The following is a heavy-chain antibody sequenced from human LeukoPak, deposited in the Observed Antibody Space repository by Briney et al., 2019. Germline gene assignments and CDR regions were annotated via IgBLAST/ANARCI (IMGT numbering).Heavy chain of an antibody. D-gene: IGHD2-8*01. V-gene: IGHV3-66*01. Sequence: GGSLRLSCAASGFTVSTKYMSWVRQAPGKGLEWVSVIYRGGSTYYADSVKGRFTISRDNSKNTLYLQMNSLRGEDTAVYYCARDLSQGATTNTNGYFDYWGQGALVTVSS. CDR2: IYRGGST. CDR1: GFTVSTKY. J-gene: IGHJ4*02. CDR3: ARDLSQGATTNTNGYFDY.